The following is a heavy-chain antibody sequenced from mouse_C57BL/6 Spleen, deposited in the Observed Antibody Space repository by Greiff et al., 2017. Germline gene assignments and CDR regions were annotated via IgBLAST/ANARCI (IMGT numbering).Heavy chain of an antibody. V-gene: IGHV1-82*01. Sequence: VQLQQSGPELVKPGASVKISCKASGYAFSSSWMNWVKQRPGKGLEWIGRIYPGDGDTNYNGKFKGKATLTADKSSSTAYMQLSSLPSEDSAVYFCARNDYDVDWYFDVWGTGTSVTVSS. CDR1: GYAFSSSW. CDR2: IYPGDGDT. CDR3: ARNDYDVDWYFDV. D-gene: IGHD2-4*01. J-gene: IGHJ1*03.